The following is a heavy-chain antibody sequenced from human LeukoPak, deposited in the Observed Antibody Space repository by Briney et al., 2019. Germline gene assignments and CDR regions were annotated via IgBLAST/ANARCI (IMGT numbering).Heavy chain of an antibody. Sequence: ASVKVSCKASGYTLTSYGITWVRQAPGQGLEWMGWISAYSGKTNYAQKLQGRVTMTTDTSTSTAYMELRSLRSDDTAVYYCARGGGNPILYHYYYMDVWGKGTTVTVSS. D-gene: IGHD4-23*01. CDR3: ARGGGNPILYHYYYMDV. J-gene: IGHJ6*03. V-gene: IGHV1-18*01. CDR2: ISAYSGKT. CDR1: GYTLTSYG.